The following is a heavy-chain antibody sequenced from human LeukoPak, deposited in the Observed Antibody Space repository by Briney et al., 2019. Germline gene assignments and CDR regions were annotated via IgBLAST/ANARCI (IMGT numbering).Heavy chain of an antibody. CDR3: AREVYTGSLDY. D-gene: IGHD1-26*01. V-gene: IGHV3-30*01. CDR2: ISYDGSNK. Sequence: PGGSLRLSCAASGFTFSSYAMDWVRQAPGKGLEWVAAISYDGSNKYYADSVKGRFTITRDNSKNTLNLQMNSLRAEDTAVYYCAREVYTGSLDYWGQGTLVTVSS. J-gene: IGHJ4*02. CDR1: GFTFSSYA.